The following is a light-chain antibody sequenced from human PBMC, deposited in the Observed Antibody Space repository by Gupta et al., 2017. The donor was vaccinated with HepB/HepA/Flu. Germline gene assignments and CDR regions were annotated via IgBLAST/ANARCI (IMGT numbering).Light chain of an antibody. V-gene: IGLV2-11*01. CDR3: CSYAGSYTLV. Sequence: SAPTQTRSLSGSPGQSVTITCTGTSSDVGGYNYVSWYQQHPGNAPKLMIYDVSKRPSGVPDRFSGSKSGNTASLTISGLQAEDEADYYCCSYAGSYTLVFGGGTKLTVL. J-gene: IGLJ2*01. CDR1: SSDVGGYNY. CDR2: DVS.